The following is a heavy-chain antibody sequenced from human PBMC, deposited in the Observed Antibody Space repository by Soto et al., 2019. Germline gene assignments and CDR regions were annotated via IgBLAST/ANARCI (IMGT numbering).Heavy chain of an antibody. V-gene: IGHV3-30*18. J-gene: IGHJ6*02. CDR2: ISYDGSNK. CDR3: AKKGRRYGGNRGPYYGMDV. CDR1: GFTFSSYG. Sequence: GGSLRLSCAASGFTFSSYGMHWVRQAPGKGLEGVAVISYDGSNKYYADSVKGRFTISRDNSKNTLYLQMNSLRAEDTAVYYCAKKGRRYGGNRGPYYGMDVWGQGTTVTVSS. D-gene: IGHD2-15*01.